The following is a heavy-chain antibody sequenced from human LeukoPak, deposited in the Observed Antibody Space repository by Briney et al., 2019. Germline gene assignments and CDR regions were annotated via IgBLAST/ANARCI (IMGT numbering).Heavy chain of an antibody. CDR2: IYHSGST. J-gene: IGHJ4*02. CDR1: GGSISSTNW. Sequence: SETLSLTCAVSGGSISSTNWWSWVRQPPGKGLEWIGEIYHSGSTNYNPSLKSRVTISVDMSKNQFSLELRSMTDADTAVYYCARRPLVGGIDSWGQGALVTVSS. CDR3: ARRPLVGGIDS. V-gene: IGHV4-4*02. D-gene: IGHD1-26*01.